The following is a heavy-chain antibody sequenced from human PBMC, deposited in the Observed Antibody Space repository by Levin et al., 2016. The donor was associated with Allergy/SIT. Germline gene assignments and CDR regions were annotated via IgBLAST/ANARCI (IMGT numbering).Heavy chain of an antibody. Sequence: SETLSLTCSVSGDSISSPFWSWMRLSPEKGLEWIGDISNSGNTNYGPSFRGRVTMSQDTSKKQLFLNLKSVTAADTAIYYCATNSGRAFLDSWGQGTQVTVSS. CDR2: ISNSGNT. CDR3: ATNSGRAFLDS. CDR1: GDSISSPF. J-gene: IGHJ4*02. D-gene: IGHD3-10*01. V-gene: IGHV4-59*11.